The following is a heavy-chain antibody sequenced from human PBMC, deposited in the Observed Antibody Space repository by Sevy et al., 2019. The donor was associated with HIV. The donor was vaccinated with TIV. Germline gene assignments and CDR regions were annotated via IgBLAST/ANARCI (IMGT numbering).Heavy chain of an antibody. Sequence: GGSLRLSCAASGFTFSSYWMSWVRQAPGKGLEWVANIEQDGSQKYYVNSVKGRFTISRDNAKKSLYLQMNSLRAEDTAVYYCARVGRDPDRSSWYVVEYYYYGMDVWGQGTTVTVSS. CDR2: IEQDGSQK. CDR3: ARVGRDPDRSSWYVVEYYYYGMDV. CDR1: GFTFSSYW. J-gene: IGHJ6*02. V-gene: IGHV3-7*01. D-gene: IGHD6-13*01.